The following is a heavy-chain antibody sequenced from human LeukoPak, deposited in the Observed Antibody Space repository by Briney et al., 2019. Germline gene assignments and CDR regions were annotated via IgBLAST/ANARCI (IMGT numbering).Heavy chain of an antibody. J-gene: IGHJ6*03. CDR1: GFTFRSYG. V-gene: IGHV3-30*02. CDR2: IRYDETDK. Sequence: PGGSLRLSCAASGFTFRSYGMHWVRQATGKGLEWVAFIRYDETDKYYADFVKGRFTISRDNSKNTLYLQMSSLRAEDTAVYYCAKATNYYYMDVWGKGTTVTVSS. CDR3: AKATNYYYMDV.